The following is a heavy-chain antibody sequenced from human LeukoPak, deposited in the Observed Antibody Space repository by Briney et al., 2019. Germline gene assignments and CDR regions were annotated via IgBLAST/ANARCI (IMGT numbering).Heavy chain of an antibody. V-gene: IGHV3-23*01. Sequence: QPGGSLRLSCAASGFTSSSYAVSWVRQAPGKGLEWVSAISGSGGSTYYADSVKGRFTISRDNSKNTLYLQMNSLRAEDTAVYYCAKYAKYSSSPGLNWFDPWGQGTLVTVSS. CDR2: ISGSGGST. CDR3: AKYAKYSSSPGLNWFDP. D-gene: IGHD6-13*01. CDR1: GFTSSSYA. J-gene: IGHJ5*02.